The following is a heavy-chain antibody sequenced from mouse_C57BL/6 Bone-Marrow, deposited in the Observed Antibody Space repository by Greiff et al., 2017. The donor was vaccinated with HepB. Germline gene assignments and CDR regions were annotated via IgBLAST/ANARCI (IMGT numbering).Heavy chain of an antibody. CDR3: AKQSHYGSSYDY. CDR2: INPNNGGT. D-gene: IGHD1-1*01. J-gene: IGHJ2*01. V-gene: IGHV1-26*01. Sequence: AQLQQSGPELVKPGASVKISCKASGYTFTDYYMNWVKQSHGKSLEWIGDINPNNGGTSYNQKFKGKATLTVDKSSSTAYMELRSLTSEDSAVYYCAKQSHYGSSYDYWGQGTTLTVSS. CDR1: GYTFTDYY.